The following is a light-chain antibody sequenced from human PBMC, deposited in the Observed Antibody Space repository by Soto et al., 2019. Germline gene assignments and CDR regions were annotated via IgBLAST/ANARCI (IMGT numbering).Light chain of an antibody. Sequence: DIQMSQSPCTRSASLGDRFTITCLASQSISSWLAWYQQKPGKAPKLLIYKASSLESGVPSRFSGSGSGTEFTLTISSLQPDDFATYYCQQYNSYSWTFGQGTKVDI. CDR2: KAS. CDR1: QSISSW. CDR3: QQYNSYSWT. V-gene: IGKV1-5*03. J-gene: IGKJ1*01.